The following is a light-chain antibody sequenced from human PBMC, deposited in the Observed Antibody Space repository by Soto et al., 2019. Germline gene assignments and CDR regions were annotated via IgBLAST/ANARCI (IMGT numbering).Light chain of an antibody. CDR2: GNN. CDR3: QSYDGSLSGWV. Sequence: QSVLTQPPSVSGAPGQRVTISCTGSSSNIGAGYDVHWYQQHPGTAPKLLIYGNNNRPSGVPDRFSGSKSGTSASLAITGLQAEDEADYYCQSYDGSLSGWVFGGGTKLTVL. CDR1: SSNIGAGYD. V-gene: IGLV1-40*01. J-gene: IGLJ3*02.